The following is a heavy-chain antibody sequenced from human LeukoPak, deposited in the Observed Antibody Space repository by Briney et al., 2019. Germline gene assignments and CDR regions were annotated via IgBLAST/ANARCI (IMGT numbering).Heavy chain of an antibody. CDR2: IYPGDSDT. CDR1: GYSFTSYW. Sequence: GESLKISCKGSGYSFTSYWIGWVRQMPGKGLEWMGIIYPGDSDTRYSPSFQGQVTISADKSISTAYLQWSSLKASDTAMYYCARLPAGRGYSYAPPRAWFDPWGQGTLVTVSS. J-gene: IGHJ5*02. V-gene: IGHV5-51*01. D-gene: IGHD5-18*01. CDR3: ARLPAGRGYSYAPPRAWFDP.